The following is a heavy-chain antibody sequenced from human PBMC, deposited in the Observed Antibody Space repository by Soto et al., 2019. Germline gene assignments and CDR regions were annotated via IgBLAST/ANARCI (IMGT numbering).Heavy chain of an antibody. CDR3: ARHTIAASLAPNRLDP. Sequence: PSETLSLTCTVSGGSISSGGYYWSWIRQHPGKGLEWIGYIYYSGSTNYNPSLKSRVTISVDTSKNQFSLKLSFVTAADTAFYYCARHTIAASLAPNRLDPWGQGTLVTVSS. CDR1: GGSISSGGYY. V-gene: IGHV4-31*03. D-gene: IGHD6-6*01. J-gene: IGHJ5*02. CDR2: IYYSGST.